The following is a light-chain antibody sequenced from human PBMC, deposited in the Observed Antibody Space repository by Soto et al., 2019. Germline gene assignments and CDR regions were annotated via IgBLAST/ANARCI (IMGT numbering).Light chain of an antibody. CDR3: SSYTSTSTLAYV. Sequence: QSVLTQPVSVSGSPGQSITISCPGTSSDVGGYNYVSWYQQHPGKAPKLMIYDVSNRPSGVSNRFSGSKSGNTASLTISGLQAEEEADYYCSSYTSTSTLAYVFGTGTKVTVL. CDR2: DVS. J-gene: IGLJ1*01. CDR1: SSDVGGYNY. V-gene: IGLV2-14*01.